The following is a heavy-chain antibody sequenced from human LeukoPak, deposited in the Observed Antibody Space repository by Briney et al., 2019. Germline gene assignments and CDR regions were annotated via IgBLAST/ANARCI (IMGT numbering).Heavy chain of an antibody. Sequence: SETLSLTCAVYGGSFSGYYWSWIRQPPGQGLEWIGYIYYSGSTNYNPSLKSRVTVSVDTAKNQFSLKLSSVTAADTAVYYCARASDYYGSGSYNWFDPWGQGTLVTVSS. CDR3: ARASDYYGSGSYNWFDP. J-gene: IGHJ5*02. D-gene: IGHD3-10*01. CDR2: IYYSGST. CDR1: GGSFSGYY. V-gene: IGHV4-59*01.